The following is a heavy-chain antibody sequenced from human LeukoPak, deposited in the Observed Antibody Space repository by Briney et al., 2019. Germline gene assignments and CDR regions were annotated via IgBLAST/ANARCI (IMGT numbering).Heavy chain of an antibody. CDR3: ARGYKDSSSWYFYYYYMDV. D-gene: IGHD6-13*01. CDR1: GYTFTSYD. CDR2: MNPNSGNT. V-gene: IGHV1-8*03. J-gene: IGHJ6*03. Sequence: ASVKVSCKASGYTFTSYDINWVRQATGQGLEWMGWMNPNSGNTGYAQKFQGRVTITRNTSISTAYMELSSLRSGDTAVYYCARGYKDSSSWYFYYYYMDVWGKGTTVTVSS.